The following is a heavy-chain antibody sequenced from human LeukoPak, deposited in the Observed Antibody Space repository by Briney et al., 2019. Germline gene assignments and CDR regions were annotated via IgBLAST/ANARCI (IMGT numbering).Heavy chain of an antibody. CDR3: ARDWRTSSLPLSSSSFYFDL. Sequence: GGSLRLSCVASGFTFSGYWMSWIRQAPGKGLEWVANVKQDGSEKDYVGSVKGRFTISRDNAKNSLFLEMNNLRAEDTGIYYCARDWRTSSLPLSSSSFYFDLWGQGTLVTVSS. CDR2: VKQDGSEK. D-gene: IGHD6-13*01. V-gene: IGHV3-7*01. CDR1: GFTFSGYW. J-gene: IGHJ4*02.